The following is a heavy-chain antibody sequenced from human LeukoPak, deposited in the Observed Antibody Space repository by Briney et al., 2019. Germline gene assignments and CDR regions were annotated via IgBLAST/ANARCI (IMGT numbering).Heavy chain of an antibody. V-gene: IGHV4-4*09. CDR3: ARHGHSSGWQIDY. Sequence: SETLSLTCTVSGGSISSYYWSWIRQPPGKGLEWIGYIYTSGSTNYNPSLKSRVTISVDTSKNQFSLKLSSVTAADTAVYYCARHGHSSGWQIDYWGQGTPVTVSS. CDR2: IYTSGST. D-gene: IGHD6-19*01. J-gene: IGHJ4*02. CDR1: GGSISSYY.